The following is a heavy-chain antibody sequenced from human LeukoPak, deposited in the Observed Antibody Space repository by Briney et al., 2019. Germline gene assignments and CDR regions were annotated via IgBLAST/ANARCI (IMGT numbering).Heavy chain of an antibody. V-gene: IGHV4-59*08. CDR3: ARHRDGYNWSDAFDI. CDR1: GGCLSSYY. CDR2: IYYSGST. J-gene: IGHJ3*02. Sequence: SETLSLTCTASGGCLSSYYWSWIRQPPGKGLEWIGYIYYSGSTNYNPSLKSRVTISVDTSKNQFSLKLSSVTAADTAVYYCARHRDGYNWSDAFDIWGQGTMVTVSS. D-gene: IGHD5-12*01.